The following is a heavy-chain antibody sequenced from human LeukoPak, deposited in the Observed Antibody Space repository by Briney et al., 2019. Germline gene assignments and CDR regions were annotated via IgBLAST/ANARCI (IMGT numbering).Heavy chain of an antibody. CDR2: IYYSGST. Sequence: SETLSLTCTVSGGSISSSSYYWGWIRQPPGKGLEWIGSIYYSGSTYYNPSLKSRVTISVDTSKNQFSLKLSSVTAADTAVYYCARAGCCSGGSCSGFDPWGQGTLVTVSS. J-gene: IGHJ5*02. V-gene: IGHV4-39*01. CDR1: GGSISSSSYY. D-gene: IGHD2-15*01. CDR3: ARAGCCSGGSCSGFDP.